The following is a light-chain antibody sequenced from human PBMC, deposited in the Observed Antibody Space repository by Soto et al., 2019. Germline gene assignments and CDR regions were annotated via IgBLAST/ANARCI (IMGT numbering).Light chain of an antibody. CDR1: QSVSYH. J-gene: IGKJ1*01. Sequence: EVILTQFPANLSLSPGESATLSCRASQSVSYHLAWYQQKPGQAPRLLIYDASNRAPGIPPRFSGSGSGTDFTLTIRSLEPEDFAVYYCQQYNNWPPGGTFGQGTKVEIK. CDR2: DAS. V-gene: IGKV3-11*01. CDR3: QQYNNWPPGGT.